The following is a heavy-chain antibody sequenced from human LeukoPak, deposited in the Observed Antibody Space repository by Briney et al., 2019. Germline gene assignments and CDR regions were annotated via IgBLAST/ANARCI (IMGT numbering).Heavy chain of an antibody. V-gene: IGHV1-24*01. CDR1: GYTLTELS. J-gene: IGHJ5*02. Sequence: ASVKVSCKVSGYTLTELSMHWVRQAPGKGLEWMGGFDPEDGETIYAQKFQGRVTMTEDTSTDTAYMELSSLRSEDTALYYCAKDSECPPTVSSGYMALDPWGQGTLVTVSS. CDR2: FDPEDGET. CDR3: AKDSECPPTVSSGYMALDP. D-gene: IGHD3-22*01.